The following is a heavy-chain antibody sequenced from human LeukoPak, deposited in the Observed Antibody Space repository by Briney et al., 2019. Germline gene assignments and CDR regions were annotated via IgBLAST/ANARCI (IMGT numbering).Heavy chain of an antibody. V-gene: IGHV1-18*01. CDR3: AREGGAYSNYEYYYYYMDV. CDR1: GYTFTSYG. D-gene: IGHD4-11*01. Sequence: ASVKVSCKASGYTFTSYGISWVRQAPGQGLEWMGWISAYNGNTNYAQKLQGRVTMTTDTSTSTAYMELRSLRSDDTAVYYCAREGGAYSNYEYYYYYMDVWGKGTTVTVSS. J-gene: IGHJ6*03. CDR2: ISAYNGNT.